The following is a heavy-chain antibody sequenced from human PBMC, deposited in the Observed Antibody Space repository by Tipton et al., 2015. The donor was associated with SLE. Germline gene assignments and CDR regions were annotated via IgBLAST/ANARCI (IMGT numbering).Heavy chain of an antibody. CDR1: GGSFSGYY. V-gene: IGHV4-34*01. J-gene: IGHJ4*02. Sequence: TLSLTCAVYGGSFSGYYWSWIRQPPGKGLEWIGEINHSGSTNYNPSLKSRVTISVDTSKNQFSLKLSSMTAADTAVYYCAREKVGIGVDYWGQGTLVTVSS. CDR2: INHSGST. CDR3: AREKVGIGVDY. D-gene: IGHD2-21*01.